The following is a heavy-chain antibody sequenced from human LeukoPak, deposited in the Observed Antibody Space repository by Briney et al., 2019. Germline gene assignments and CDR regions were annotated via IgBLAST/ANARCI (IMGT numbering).Heavy chain of an antibody. V-gene: IGHV3-21*01. CDR1: GVSFNIYG. D-gene: IGHD2-8*01. CDR2: IGNSGTYI. CDR3: TRDGVAWSRDY. J-gene: IGHJ4*02. Sequence: GGSLRLACAASGVSFNIYGMTWVRQAPGNGLEWVATIGNSGTYIHYGDSVKGRFTISRDTAKSSLYLQMDSLRVEDTAIYYCTRDGVAWSRDYWGQGTPVTVSS.